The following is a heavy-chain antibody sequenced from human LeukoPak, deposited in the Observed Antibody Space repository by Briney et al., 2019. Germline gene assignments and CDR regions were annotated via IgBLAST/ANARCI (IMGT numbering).Heavy chain of an antibody. J-gene: IGHJ4*02. Sequence: GASLRLSCAASGFNFDNYAMTWVRQAPGKGLEWVSALSGSGTSTYYADPVKGRFTISRDNSKNTVYLRVDSLRAEDTAIYYCAKNTAALSFVIDSWGQGTLLTVSS. CDR3: AKNTAALSFVIDS. CDR1: GFNFDNYA. CDR2: LSGSGTST. D-gene: IGHD2-15*01. V-gene: IGHV3-23*01.